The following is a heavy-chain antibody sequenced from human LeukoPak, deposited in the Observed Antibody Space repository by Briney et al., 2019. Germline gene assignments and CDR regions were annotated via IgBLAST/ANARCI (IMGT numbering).Heavy chain of an antibody. CDR1: GYTFTSYG. Sequence: GASVKVSCKASGYTFTSYGISWVRQAPGQGLEWMGWISGYKGNTNYAQKLQGRVTMTTDTSTSTAYMELRSLRSDDAAVYYCARARSSDLLYYYYYYYMDVWGKGTTVTVSS. D-gene: IGHD6-25*01. V-gene: IGHV1-18*01. J-gene: IGHJ6*03. CDR2: ISGYKGNT. CDR3: ARARSSDLLYYYYYYYMDV.